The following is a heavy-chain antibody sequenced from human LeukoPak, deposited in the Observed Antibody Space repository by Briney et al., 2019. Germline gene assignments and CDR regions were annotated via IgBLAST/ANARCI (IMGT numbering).Heavy chain of an antibody. Sequence: SVKVSCKASGGTFSSYAISWVRPAPGQGLEWMGGIIPIFGTANYAQKFQGRVTITTDESTSTAYMELSSLRSEDTAVYYCASGSYQANDAFDIWGQGTMVTVSS. CDR2: IIPIFGTA. CDR3: ASGSYQANDAFDI. CDR1: GGTFSSYA. J-gene: IGHJ3*02. V-gene: IGHV1-69*05. D-gene: IGHD1-26*01.